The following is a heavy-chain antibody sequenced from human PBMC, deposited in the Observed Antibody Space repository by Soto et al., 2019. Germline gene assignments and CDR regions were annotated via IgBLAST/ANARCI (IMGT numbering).Heavy chain of an antibody. CDR3: ARDWVRQWLGMYYYYGMDV. V-gene: IGHV3-33*01. Sequence: GSLRLSCAASGFTFSSYGMHWVRQAPGKGLEWVAVIWYDGSNKYYADSVKGRFTISRDNSKNTLYLQMNSLRAEDTAVYYCARDWVRQWLGMYYYYGMDVWGQGTTVTVSS. J-gene: IGHJ6*02. D-gene: IGHD6-19*01. CDR2: IWYDGSNK. CDR1: GFTFSSYG.